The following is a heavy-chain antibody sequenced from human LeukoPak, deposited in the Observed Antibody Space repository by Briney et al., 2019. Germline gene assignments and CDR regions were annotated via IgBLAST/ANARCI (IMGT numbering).Heavy chain of an antibody. D-gene: IGHD2-21*01. CDR3: ARSTCGGTAMGY. CDR1: GFTFDDYA. CDR2: ISWNSGSI. J-gene: IGHJ4*02. Sequence: GGSLRLSCAASGFTFDDYAMHWVRQAPGKGLEWVSGISWNSGSIGYADSVKGRFTISRDNAKNSLYLQMNSLRAEDTALYYCARSTCGGTAMGYWGQGTLVTVSS. V-gene: IGHV3-9*01.